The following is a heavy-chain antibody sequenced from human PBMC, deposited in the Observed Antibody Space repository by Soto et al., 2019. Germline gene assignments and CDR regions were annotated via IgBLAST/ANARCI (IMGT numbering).Heavy chain of an antibody. CDR1: GYTFTSYY. CDR3: ARDILVVPAARRGPIVATTPPLDY. CDR2: INPSGGST. D-gene: IGHD2-2*01. J-gene: IGHJ4*02. V-gene: IGHV1-46*03. Sequence: ASVKVSCKASGYTFTSYYMHWVRQAPGQGLEWMGIINPSGGSTSYAQKFQGRVTMTRDTSTSTVYMELSSLRSEDTAVYYCARDILVVPAARRGPIVATTPPLDYWGQGTLVTVSS.